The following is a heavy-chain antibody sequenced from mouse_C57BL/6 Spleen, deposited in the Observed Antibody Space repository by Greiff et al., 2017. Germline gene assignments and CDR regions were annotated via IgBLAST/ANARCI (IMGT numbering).Heavy chain of an antibody. V-gene: IGHV1-69*01. CDR3: ARDGYDVRFAY. J-gene: IGHJ3*01. CDR1: GYTFTSYW. CDR2: IDPSDSYT. D-gene: IGHD2-2*01. Sequence: QVQLQQSGAELVMPGASVKLSCKASGYTFTSYWMHWVKQRPGQGLEWIGEIDPSDSYTNYNQKFKGKSTLTVDKSSSTAYMQLSSLTSEDSAVYYCARDGYDVRFAYWGQGTLVTVSA.